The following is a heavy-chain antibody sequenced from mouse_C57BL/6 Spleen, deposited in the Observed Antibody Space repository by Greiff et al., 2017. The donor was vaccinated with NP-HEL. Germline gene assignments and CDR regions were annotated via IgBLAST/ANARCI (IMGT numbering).Heavy chain of an antibody. CDR3: ARASYGNYVWYFDV. Sequence: QVQLQQPGAELVKPGASVKMSCKASGYTFTSYWITWVKQRPGQGLEWIGDIYPGSGSTNYNEKFKSKATLTVDTSSSTAYMQLSSLTSEDSAVYYCARASYGNYVWYFDVWGTGTTVTVSS. CDR1: GYTFTSYW. V-gene: IGHV1-55*01. J-gene: IGHJ1*03. CDR2: IYPGSGST. D-gene: IGHD2-10*02.